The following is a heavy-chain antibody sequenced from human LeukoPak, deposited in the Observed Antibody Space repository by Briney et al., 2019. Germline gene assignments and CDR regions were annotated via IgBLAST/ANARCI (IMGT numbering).Heavy chain of an antibody. J-gene: IGHJ5*02. CDR3: ARDRANWFDP. Sequence: GGSLRLYCSASGFTVSSNYMSWVRQAPGKVLEWVSVIYSGGSTYYADSVKGRFTISRDNSKNTLYLQMNSLRAEDTAVYYCARDRANWFDPWGQGTLVTVSS. CDR2: IYSGGST. CDR1: GFTVSSNY. V-gene: IGHV3-66*02.